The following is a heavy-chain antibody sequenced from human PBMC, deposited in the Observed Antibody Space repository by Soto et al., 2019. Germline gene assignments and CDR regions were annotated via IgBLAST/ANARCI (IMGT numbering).Heavy chain of an antibody. CDR1: GYTFTSYY. J-gene: IGHJ6*02. CDR2: INPSGGST. CDR3: ARDHYGSSYDSSGYTDGMDF. V-gene: IGHV1-46*01. D-gene: IGHD3-22*01. Sequence: ASVKVSCKASGYTFTSYYMHWVRQAPGQGLEWMGIINPSGGSTSYAQKFQGRVTMTRDTSTSTVYMELSSLRSEDTAAYYCARDHYGSSYDSSGYTDGMDFWRQGTTVTVSS.